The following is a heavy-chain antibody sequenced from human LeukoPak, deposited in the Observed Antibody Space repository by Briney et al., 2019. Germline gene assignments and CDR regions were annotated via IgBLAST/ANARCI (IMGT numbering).Heavy chain of an antibody. V-gene: IGHV4-4*07. CDR2: IHSSGST. J-gene: IGHJ4*02. CDR3: ARDNDFFDY. CDR1: GGSINTYY. Sequence: KPSETLSLTRSVSGGSINTYYWSCIRQPAGKGLEWIGRIHSSGSTHYNPSLKSRVTMSLDTSKNQFSLKLTSVTAADTAVYYCARDNDFFDYWGQGTLVTVSS.